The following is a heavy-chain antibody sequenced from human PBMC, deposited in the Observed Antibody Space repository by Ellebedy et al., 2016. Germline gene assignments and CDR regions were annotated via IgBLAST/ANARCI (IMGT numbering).Heavy chain of an antibody. D-gene: IGHD6-13*01. J-gene: IGHJ4*02. Sequence: ASVKVSCXASGYTFTGYYMHWVRQAPGQGLEWMGWINPNSGGTNYAQKFQGWVTMTRDTSISTAYMELSRLRSDDTAVYYCARGHGGIAAAGTLVYWGQGTLVTVSS. V-gene: IGHV1-2*04. CDR1: GYTFTGYY. CDR2: INPNSGGT. CDR3: ARGHGGIAAAGTLVY.